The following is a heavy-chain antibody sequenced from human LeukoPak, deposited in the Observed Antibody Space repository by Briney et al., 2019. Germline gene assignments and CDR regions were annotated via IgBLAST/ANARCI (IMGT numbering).Heavy chain of an antibody. D-gene: IGHD3-16*01. V-gene: IGHV3-11*04. J-gene: IGHJ4*02. Sequence: PGGSLRLSCAASGFTFSNYYMNWIRQAPGKGLEWVSYISTSGSTIYYADSVEGRFTISRDNAKNSLYLQMNSLRADDTAVYYCARGYDWVLDYWGQGTLVTVSP. CDR3: ARGYDWVLDY. CDR1: GFTFSNYY. CDR2: ISTSGSTI.